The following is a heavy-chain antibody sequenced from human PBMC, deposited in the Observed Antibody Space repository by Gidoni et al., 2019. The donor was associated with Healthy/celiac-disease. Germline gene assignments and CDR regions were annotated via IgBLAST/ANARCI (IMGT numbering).Heavy chain of an antibody. J-gene: IGHJ6*02. CDR3: AREPRRGYCTNGVCYLHYGMDV. CDR1: GYTFTGYY. Sequence: QVQLVQSGAEVKKPGASVKVSCKASGYTFTGYYMHWVRQAPGHGLEWMGWINPNSGGTNYAQKFQGRVTMTRDTSISTAYMELSRLRSDDTAVYYCAREPRRGYCTNGVCYLHYGMDVWGQGTTVTVSS. V-gene: IGHV1-2*02. CDR2: INPNSGGT. D-gene: IGHD2-8*01.